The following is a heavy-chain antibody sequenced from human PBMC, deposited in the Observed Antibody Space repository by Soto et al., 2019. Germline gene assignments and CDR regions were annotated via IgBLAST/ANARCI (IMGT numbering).Heavy chain of an antibody. Sequence: SETLSLTCTVSGGSISSYYWSWIWQPPGKGLEWIGYIYYSGSTNYNPSLKSRVTISVDTSKNQFSLKLSSVTAADTAVYYCARYRIAAAGTRWFDPWGQGTLVTVSS. CDR3: ARYRIAAAGTRWFDP. CDR1: GGSISSYY. J-gene: IGHJ5*02. CDR2: IYYSGST. V-gene: IGHV4-59*01. D-gene: IGHD6-13*01.